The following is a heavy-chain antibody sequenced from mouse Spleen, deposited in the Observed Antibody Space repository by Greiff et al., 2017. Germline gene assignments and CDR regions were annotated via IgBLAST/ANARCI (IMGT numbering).Heavy chain of an antibody. V-gene: IGHV6-3*01. D-gene: IGHD2-4*01. CDR1: GFTFSNYW. Sequence: EVKVEESGGGLVQPGGSMKLSCVASGFTFSNYWMNWVRQSPEKGLEWVAQIRLKSDNYATHYAESVKGRFTISRDDSKSSVYLQMNNLRAEDTGIYYCTVRVKPYDYDAYWYFDVWGAGTTVTVSS. J-gene: IGHJ1*01. CDR3: TVRVKPYDYDAYWYFDV. CDR2: IRLKSDNYAT.